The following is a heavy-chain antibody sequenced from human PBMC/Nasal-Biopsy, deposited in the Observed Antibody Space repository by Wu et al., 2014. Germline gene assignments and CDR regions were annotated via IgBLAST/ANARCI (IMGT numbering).Heavy chain of an antibody. D-gene: IGHD4-11*01. J-gene: IGHJ4*02. CDR3: TRDSNDYTNQQDY. Sequence: RLSCAASGFTFSSYSMNWVRQAPGKGLEWVSSISMSDLYTNYGDSVKGRFTISRDNSKNTLYLQVNSLRAEDTAVYYCTRDSNDYTNQQDYWGQGTLVTVSS. CDR1: GFTFSSYS. CDR2: ISMSDLYT. V-gene: IGHV3-21*04.